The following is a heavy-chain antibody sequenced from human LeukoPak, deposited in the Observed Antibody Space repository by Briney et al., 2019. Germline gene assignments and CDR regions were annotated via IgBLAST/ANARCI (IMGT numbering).Heavy chain of an antibody. CDR1: GASISSNIW. J-gene: IGHJ4*02. D-gene: IGHD2-21*01. CDR3: TRSPTKRIPEDY. V-gene: IGHV4-4*02. Sequence: PSGTLSLTCAVSGASISSNIWWSWVGQPPGKGLEWIGQIFHTGSTTYIPSLKSRVTMSVDKSKNQFSLNLRSMTAADTAVYYCTRSPTKRIPEDYWGQGTLVTVSS. CDR2: IFHTGST.